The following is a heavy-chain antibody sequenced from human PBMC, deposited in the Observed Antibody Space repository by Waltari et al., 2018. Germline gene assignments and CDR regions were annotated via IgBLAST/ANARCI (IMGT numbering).Heavy chain of an antibody. J-gene: IGHJ4*02. D-gene: IGHD3-10*01. V-gene: IGHV3-64*01. CDR3: ARGTS. CDR2: ISTTEGST. CDR1: GFTFSSYS. Sequence: EVQLVESGGGLVQPGGSLRLSCAGPGFTFSSYSMHCVCQATGKRLEYVSAISTTEGSTYYENSVKGRFTISKDKTKNTLYRRMGSLRTEDMAVYYCARGTSGGQGTLVTVSS.